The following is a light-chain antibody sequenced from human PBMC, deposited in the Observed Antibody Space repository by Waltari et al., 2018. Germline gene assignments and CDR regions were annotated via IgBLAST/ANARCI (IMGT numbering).Light chain of an antibody. CDR2: DVD. J-gene: IGLJ3*02. CDR3: NSYTSGRTWV. V-gene: IGLV2-14*03. Sequence: CFLHHPGKAPKLMIHDVDERPSGVSSRCSGSKSGNTASLTISGLQAEDEAIYYCNSYTSGRTWVFGGGTRLTVL.